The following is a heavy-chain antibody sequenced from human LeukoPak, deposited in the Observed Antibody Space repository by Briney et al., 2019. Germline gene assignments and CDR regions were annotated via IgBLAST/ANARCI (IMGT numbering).Heavy chain of an antibody. V-gene: IGHV4-59*01. J-gene: IGHJ6*04. CDR2: IYYSGST. Sequence: PSETLSLTSTVSGGSISSYYWSWIRQPPGKGLEWIGYIYYSGSTNYNPSLKSRVTISVDTSKNQFSLKLSSVTAADTAVYYCARDRPDGITGTRGPYGMDVWGKGTTVTVSS. D-gene: IGHD1-20*01. CDR1: GGSISSYY. CDR3: ARDRPDGITGTRGPYGMDV.